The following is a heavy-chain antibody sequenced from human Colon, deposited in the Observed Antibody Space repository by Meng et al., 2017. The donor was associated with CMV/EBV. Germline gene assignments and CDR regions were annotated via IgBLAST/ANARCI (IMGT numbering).Heavy chain of an antibody. Sequence: GGSLRLSCAASGFTFRTFAMGWVRQVSGKGLEWVSGISGSGTTTYYADSVKGRFTISRDSSTNTLSLQMHSLRADDTAVYYCAKVRGPSVYYAMDVWGQGTAVTVSS. CDR1: GFTFRTFA. CDR3: AKVRGPSVYYAMDV. D-gene: IGHD3-10*01. J-gene: IGHJ6*02. V-gene: IGHV3-23*01. CDR2: ISGSGTTT.